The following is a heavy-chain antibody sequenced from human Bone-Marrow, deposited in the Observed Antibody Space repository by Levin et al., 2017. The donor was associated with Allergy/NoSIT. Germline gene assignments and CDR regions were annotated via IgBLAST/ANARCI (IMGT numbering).Heavy chain of an antibody. CDR2: IDPSDSYT. CDR1: GYSFTSYW. CDR3: ARHLPAHNNSPFDY. D-gene: IGHD1/OR15-1a*01. V-gene: IGHV5-10-1*01. J-gene: IGHJ4*02. Sequence: GESLKISCKGSGYSFTSYWISWVRQMPGKGLEWMGRIDPSDSYTTYSPSFQGHVTISADRSISTAYLQWSSLKASDTAMYYCARHLPAHNNSPFDYWGQGTLVTVSS.